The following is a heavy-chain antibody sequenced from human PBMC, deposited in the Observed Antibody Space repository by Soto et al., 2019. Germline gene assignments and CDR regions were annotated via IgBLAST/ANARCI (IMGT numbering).Heavy chain of an antibody. J-gene: IGHJ4*02. CDR1: GFTFSHYG. V-gene: IGHV3-30*03. D-gene: IGHD1-26*01. Sequence: QVQLVESGGGVVQPGRSLSLSCAASGFTFSHYGIHWVRQAPGKGLEWLAVISYDGSNKHYADSVKGRFTVSRDNSKNTLYLQMNSLRAEDTAVYFCVRYSGKYQGPIDYWGQGTLVTVSS. CDR3: VRYSGKYQGPIDY. CDR2: ISYDGSNK.